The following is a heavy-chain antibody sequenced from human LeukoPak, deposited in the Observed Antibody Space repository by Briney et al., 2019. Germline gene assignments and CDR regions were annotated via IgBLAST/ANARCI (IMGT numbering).Heavy chain of an antibody. CDR3: ARAAGTFIQYFDY. CDR1: GYTFTGYY. Sequence: ASVKVSCKASGYTFTGYYMHWVRQAPGQGLEWMGWINPNSGGTNYAQTFQGRVTMTRDTSISTAYMELSRLRSDDTAVYYCARAAGTFIQYFDYWGQGTLVTVSS. D-gene: IGHD6-13*01. J-gene: IGHJ4*02. CDR2: INPNSGGT. V-gene: IGHV1-2*02.